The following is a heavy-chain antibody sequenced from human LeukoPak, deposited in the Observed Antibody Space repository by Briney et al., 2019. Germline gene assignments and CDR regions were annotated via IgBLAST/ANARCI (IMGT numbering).Heavy chain of an antibody. J-gene: IGHJ3*02. CDR3: ARGGGDFWSGYHAFDI. CDR2: IYSGGST. V-gene: IGHV3-53*01. Sequence: PGGSLRLSCAASGFTVSSNYMSWVRQAPGKGLEWVSVIYSGGSTYYADSVKGRFTISRDNSKNTLCLQMNSLRAEDTAVYYCARGGGDFWSGYHAFDIWGQGTMVTVSS. D-gene: IGHD3-3*01. CDR1: GFTVSSNY.